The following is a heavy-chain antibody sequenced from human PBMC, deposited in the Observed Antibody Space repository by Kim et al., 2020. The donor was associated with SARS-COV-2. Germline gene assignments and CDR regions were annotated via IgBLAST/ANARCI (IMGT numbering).Heavy chain of an antibody. CDR1: GYTFTSYG. J-gene: IGHJ5*02. CDR3: ARGRLAANSFRWFDP. CDR2: ISAYNGNT. Sequence: ASVKVSCKASGYTFTSYGISWVRQAPGQGLEWMGWISAYNGNTNYAQKLQGRVTMTTDTSTSTAYMELRSLRSDDTAVYYCARGRLAANSFRWFDPWGQGTLVTVSS. V-gene: IGHV1-18*04. D-gene: IGHD2-15*01.